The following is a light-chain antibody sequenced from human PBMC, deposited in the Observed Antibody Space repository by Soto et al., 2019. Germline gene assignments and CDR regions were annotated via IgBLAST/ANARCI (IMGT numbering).Light chain of an antibody. Sequence: QSALTQPASVSGSPGQSITLSCTGTSSDVGGYNYVSWYQQHPGKAPKLIIYEVDNRPSGVSNRFSASKSGNTASLTISGLQAEDEADYYCSSYTTRSTVIFGGGTKLTVL. CDR2: EVD. V-gene: IGLV2-14*01. CDR3: SSYTTRSTVI. CDR1: SSDVGGYNY. J-gene: IGLJ2*01.